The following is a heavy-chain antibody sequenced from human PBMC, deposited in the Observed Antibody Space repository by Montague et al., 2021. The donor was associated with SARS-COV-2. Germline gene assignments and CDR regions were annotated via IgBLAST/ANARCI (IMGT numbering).Heavy chain of an antibody. CDR2: TYYRSKWYS. V-gene: IGHV6-1*01. Sequence: CAISGDSVSSNSVARSWIRHSSSIGFEWLGRTYYRSKWYSDYAPSVRGRLTVNPDASKNEFSLELNYVTPEDTAVYYCVRYSGWFYFDFWGQGTLVTVSS. CDR1: GDSVSSNSVA. CDR3: VRYSGWFYFDF. J-gene: IGHJ4*02. D-gene: IGHD6-19*01.